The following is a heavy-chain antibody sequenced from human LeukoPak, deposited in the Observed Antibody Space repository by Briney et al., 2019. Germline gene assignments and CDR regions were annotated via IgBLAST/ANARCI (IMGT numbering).Heavy chain of an antibody. CDR3: VRHRCSSTSCYRGLYMDV. CDR2: IYTSGTT. Sequence: PSETLSLTCTVSGGSLSSYYWSWIRQPPGKGLEWIGYIYTSGTTHYNPSLKSRVTISVATSKNQFSLKLSSVTAADTAVDYCVRHRCSSTSCYRGLYMDVWGKGTTVNVSS. CDR1: GGSLSSYY. J-gene: IGHJ6*03. D-gene: IGHD2-2*01. V-gene: IGHV4-4*09.